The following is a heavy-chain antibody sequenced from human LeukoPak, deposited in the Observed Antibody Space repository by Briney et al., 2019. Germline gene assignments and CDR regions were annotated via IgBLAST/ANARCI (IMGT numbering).Heavy chain of an antibody. Sequence: GGSLRLSCVASGLTFSNYAMIWVRQAPGKGLEWISSTTGNGGGSFYAASVRGRFTFFRDNSRDTLYLQMDSLRAEDTAIYYCAKGRGPGTVDWFDPWGQGTLVTVSS. J-gene: IGHJ5*02. D-gene: IGHD6-13*01. V-gene: IGHV3-23*01. CDR3: AKGRGPGTVDWFDP. CDR2: TTGNGGGS. CDR1: GLTFSNYA.